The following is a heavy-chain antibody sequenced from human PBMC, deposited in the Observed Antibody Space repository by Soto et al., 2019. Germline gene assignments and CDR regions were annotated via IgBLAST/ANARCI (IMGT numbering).Heavy chain of an antibody. J-gene: IGHJ5*01. CDR1: GFSLSTHGVG. CDR2: IYWDDDK. CDR3: AHAMLYCTGGSCSTWFDS. Sequence: QITLKESGPTLVKPTQTLTLTCTFSGFSLSTHGVGVGWVRQPAGKALEWLALIYWDDDKRYSASLNSRLTNTQDTSKNQVVLTMTNMDPVDTATYYCAHAMLYCTGGSCSTWFDSWGQGTLVTVSS. D-gene: IGHD2-15*01. V-gene: IGHV2-5*02.